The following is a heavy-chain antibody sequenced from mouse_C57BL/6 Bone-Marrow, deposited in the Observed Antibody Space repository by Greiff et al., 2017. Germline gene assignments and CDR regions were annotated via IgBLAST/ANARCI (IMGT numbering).Heavy chain of an antibody. CDR2: IHPNSGST. Sequence: VKLKQPGAELVKPGASVKLSCKASGYTFTSYWMHWVKQRPGQGLEWIGMIHPNSGSTNYNEKFKSKATLTVDKSSSTAYMQLSSLTSEDSAVYYCARWYYYPYAMDYWGQGTSVTVSS. D-gene: IGHD1-1*01. V-gene: IGHV1-64*01. J-gene: IGHJ4*01. CDR1: GYTFTSYW. CDR3: ARWYYYPYAMDY.